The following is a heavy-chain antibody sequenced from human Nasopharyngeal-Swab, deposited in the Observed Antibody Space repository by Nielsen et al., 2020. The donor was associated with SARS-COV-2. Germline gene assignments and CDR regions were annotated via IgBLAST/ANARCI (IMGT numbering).Heavy chain of an antibody. CDR2: IKEDGSEK. D-gene: IGHD3-22*01. V-gene: IGHV3-7*01. J-gene: IGHJ4*02. CDR1: GFTFSSYW. Sequence: GGSLRLSCAASGFTFSSYWMSWVRQAPGKGLEWVANIKEDGSEKYYVDSVKGRFTISRDNAKKSVYVQMNSLRAEDTAVYYCARDLDYYDSSGYDYWGQGTLVTVSS. CDR3: ARDLDYYDSSGYDY.